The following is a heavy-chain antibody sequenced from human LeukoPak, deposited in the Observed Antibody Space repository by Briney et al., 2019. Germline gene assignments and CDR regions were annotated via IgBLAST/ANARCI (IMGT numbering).Heavy chain of an antibody. Sequence: PGGSLRLSCAASGFTFSSYAMSWVRQAPGKGLEWVSAISGSGGSTYYAGSVKGRFTISRDNSKNTLYLQMNSLTAEDTAVYYCAKYATQWLGVMSAFDIWGLGTMVTVSS. CDR3: AKYATQWLGVMSAFDI. CDR2: ISGSGGST. CDR1: GFTFSSYA. J-gene: IGHJ3*02. D-gene: IGHD6-19*01. V-gene: IGHV3-23*01.